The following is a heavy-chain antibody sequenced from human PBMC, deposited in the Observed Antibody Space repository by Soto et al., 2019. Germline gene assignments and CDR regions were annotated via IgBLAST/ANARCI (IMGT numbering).Heavy chain of an antibody. J-gene: IGHJ6*03. V-gene: IGHV4-59*12. CDR2: IYYNGNT. CDR3: ARDRRDTYYYYMDV. Sequence: PSETLSLTCTVSGGSISSYYLSWIRQSPGKGLEWIGYIYYNGNTNYNPSLKSRVTMSVDTSKNQFSLKLSSVTAADTAVYYCARDRRDTYYYYMDVWGKGTTVTVSS. CDR1: GGSISSYY.